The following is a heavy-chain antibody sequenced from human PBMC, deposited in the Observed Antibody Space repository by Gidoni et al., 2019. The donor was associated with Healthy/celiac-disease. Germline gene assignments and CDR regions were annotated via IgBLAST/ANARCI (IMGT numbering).Heavy chain of an antibody. CDR1: GYSISSGYY. J-gene: IGHJ5*02. V-gene: IGHV4-38-2*02. Sequence: QVQLQESGPGLVKPSATLSLTCTVSGYSISSGYYWGWIRQPPGKGLEWIGSIYHSGSTYYNPSLKSRVTISVDTSKNQFSLKLSSVTAADTAVYYCARAYDSSGYYSNWFDPWGQGTLVTVSS. CDR2: IYHSGST. CDR3: ARAYDSSGYYSNWFDP. D-gene: IGHD3-22*01.